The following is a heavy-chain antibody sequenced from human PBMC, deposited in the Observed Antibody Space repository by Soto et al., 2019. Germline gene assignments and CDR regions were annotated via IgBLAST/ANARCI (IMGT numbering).Heavy chain of an antibody. D-gene: IGHD5-12*01. Sequence: QVQLVESGGGVVQPGRSLRLSCAASGFTFSSYAMHWVRQAPGKGLERVAVISYDGSNKYYADSVKGRFTISRDNSKNTLYLQMNSLRAEDTAVYYCARAPRGYSGYDFPPFFYWGQGTLVTVSS. J-gene: IGHJ4*02. CDR1: GFTFSSYA. V-gene: IGHV3-30-3*01. CDR2: ISYDGSNK. CDR3: ARAPRGYSGYDFPPFFY.